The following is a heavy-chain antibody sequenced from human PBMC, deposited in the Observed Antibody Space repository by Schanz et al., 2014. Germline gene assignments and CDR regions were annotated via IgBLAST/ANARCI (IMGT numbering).Heavy chain of an antibody. V-gene: IGHV3-11*01. CDR1: GFTFSDYY. CDR3: AKCIGWYGRCAFDI. D-gene: IGHD6-19*01. J-gene: IGHJ3*02. CDR2: ISGSATTI. Sequence: QVQLVESGGGLVKPGGSLRLSCAASGFTFSDYYMSWIRQAPGKGLEWVSYISGSATTIYYADSVKGRFTISRDNSKNTLYLQMNSLIAEDTAVYYCAKCIGWYGRCAFDIWGQGTMVTVSS.